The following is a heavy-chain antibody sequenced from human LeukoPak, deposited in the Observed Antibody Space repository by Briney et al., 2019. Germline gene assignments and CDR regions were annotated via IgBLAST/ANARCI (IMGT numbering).Heavy chain of an antibody. CDR3: ACGSCP. CDR1: GFTFSNYG. D-gene: IGHD1-26*01. V-gene: IGHV3-30*02. CDR2: IRHDGSKK. Sequence: GGSLRLSCAASGFTFSNYGMHWVRQAPGKGLEGVAYIRHDGSKKNYADSVKGRFTISRDNSENTLYLQMNSLRAEDTAMYYCACGSCPWGQGTLVTVSS. J-gene: IGHJ5*02.